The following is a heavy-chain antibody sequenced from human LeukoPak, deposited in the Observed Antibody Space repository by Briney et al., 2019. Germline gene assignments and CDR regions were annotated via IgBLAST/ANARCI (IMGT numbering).Heavy chain of an antibody. J-gene: IGHJ3*02. CDR1: GFTFSSYS. V-gene: IGHV3-21*01. CDR3: ARDRWDDILTGYPIPDAFDI. D-gene: IGHD3-9*01. Sequence: GGSLRLSCAASGFTFSSYSMNWVRQAPGKGLEWVSYISSSSSYIYYADSVKGRFTISRDNAKNSLYLQMNSLRAEDTAVYYCARDRWDDILTGYPIPDAFDIWGQGTMVTVSS. CDR2: ISSSSSYI.